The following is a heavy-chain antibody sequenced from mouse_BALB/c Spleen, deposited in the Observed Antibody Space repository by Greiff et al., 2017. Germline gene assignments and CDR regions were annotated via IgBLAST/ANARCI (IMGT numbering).Heavy chain of an antibody. CDR2: ISYDGSN. CDR1: GYSITSGYY. CDR3: ARGSTTVGFAY. Sequence: EVQLQQSGPGLVKPSQSLSLTCSVTGYSITSGYYWNWIRQFPGNKLEWMGYISYDGSNNYNPSLKNRISITRDTSKNQFFLKLNSVTTEDTATYYCARGSTTVGFAYWGQGTLVTVSA. J-gene: IGHJ3*01. V-gene: IGHV3-6*02. D-gene: IGHD2-13*01.